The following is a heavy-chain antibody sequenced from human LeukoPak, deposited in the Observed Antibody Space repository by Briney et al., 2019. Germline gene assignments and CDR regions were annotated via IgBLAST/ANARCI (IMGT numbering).Heavy chain of an antibody. V-gene: IGHV1-2*02. Sequence: ASVKVSCKASGYTFTGYYMHWVRQAPGQGLEWMGWINPNSGGTNYAQKFQGRVTMTRDTSISTAYMELSRLRSDDTAVYYCARNLPLQDTPDIVVVVVANDYYYGMDVWGQGTTVTVSS. D-gene: IGHD2-15*01. CDR3: ARNLPLQDTPDIVVVVVANDYYYGMDV. CDR1: GYTFTGYY. CDR2: INPNSGGT. J-gene: IGHJ6*02.